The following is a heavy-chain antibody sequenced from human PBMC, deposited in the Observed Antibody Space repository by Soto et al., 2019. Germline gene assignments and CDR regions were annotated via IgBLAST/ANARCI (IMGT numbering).Heavy chain of an antibody. Sequence: SETLSLTCTVSGGSISSYYWSWIRQPPGKGLEWIGYIYYSGSTNYSPSLKSRVTISVDTSKNQFSLKLSSVTAADTAVYYCARAYGGTAFDYWGQGTLVTVSS. CDR1: GGSISSYY. J-gene: IGHJ4*02. CDR3: ARAYGGTAFDY. CDR2: IYYSGST. D-gene: IGHD4-17*01. V-gene: IGHV4-59*01.